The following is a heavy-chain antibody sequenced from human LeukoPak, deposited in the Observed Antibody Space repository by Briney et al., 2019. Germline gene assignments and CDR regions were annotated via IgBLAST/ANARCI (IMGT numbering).Heavy chain of an antibody. Sequence: ASVKVSCKASGYTFTSYYMHWVRQAPGQGLEWMGLINPSGSSTSYAQKFQGRLSLTRDMSTSTDYMELSSLRSADTAVYYCARDNSVGDTAWWFDPWGQGTLGTVSS. D-gene: IGHD1-26*01. CDR1: GYTFTSYY. CDR3: ARDNSVGDTAWWFDP. J-gene: IGHJ5*02. V-gene: IGHV1-46*01. CDR2: INPSGSST.